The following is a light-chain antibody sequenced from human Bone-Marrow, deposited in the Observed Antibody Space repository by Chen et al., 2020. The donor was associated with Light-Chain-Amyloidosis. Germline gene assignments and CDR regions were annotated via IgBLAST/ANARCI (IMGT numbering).Light chain of an antibody. Sequence: SYERTQPPSVSGSPGQTARITCSGDDLPTKYAYWYQQKPGQAPVLVIHRDTERPSGISERFSGSSSGTTATLTISGVQAEDEADYHCQSADSSGTYEVIFGGGTKLTVL. CDR2: RDT. V-gene: IGLV3-25*03. CDR1: DLPTKY. CDR3: QSADSSGTYEVI. J-gene: IGLJ2*01.